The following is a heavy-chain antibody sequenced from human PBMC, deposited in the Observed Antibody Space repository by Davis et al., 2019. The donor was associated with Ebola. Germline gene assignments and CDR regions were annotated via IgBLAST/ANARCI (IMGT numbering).Heavy chain of an antibody. CDR3: TTPKPNYYDSSGHDS. J-gene: IGHJ4*02. Sequence: GESLKISCAASGFTFNKYWMHWVRQAPGKGLVYVSRISSDGGITSYADSVKGRFTISRDNAKSTLYLQMNSLKTEDTAVYYCTTPKPNYYDSSGHDSWGQGTLVTVSS. CDR1: GFTFNKYW. CDR2: ISSDGGIT. V-gene: IGHV3-74*01. D-gene: IGHD3-22*01.